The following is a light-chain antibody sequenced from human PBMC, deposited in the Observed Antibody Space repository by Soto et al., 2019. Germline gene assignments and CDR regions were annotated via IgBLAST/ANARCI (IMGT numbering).Light chain of an antibody. V-gene: IGLV2-23*01. J-gene: IGLJ3*02. CDR1: SSDVGSYNL. Sequence: QSALTQPASVSGSPGQSITSSCTGTSSDVGSYNLVSWYQHLPGKAPKLMIYEGSKRPSGVSNRFSGSKSGNTASLTISGLQAEDEADYYCCSYVGSSTWVFGGGTKLTVL. CDR2: EGS. CDR3: CSYVGSSTWV.